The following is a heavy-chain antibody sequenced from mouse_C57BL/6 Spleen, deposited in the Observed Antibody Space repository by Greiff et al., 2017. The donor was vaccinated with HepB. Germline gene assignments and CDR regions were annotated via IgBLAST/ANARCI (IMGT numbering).Heavy chain of an antibody. Sequence: ESGPGLVKPSQSLSLTCSVPGYSITSGYYWNWIRQFPGNKLEWMGYISYDGSNNYNPSLKNRISITRDTSKNQFFLKLNSVTTEDTATYYCANHYYGSRAWFAYWGQGTLVTVSA. CDR1: GYSITSGYY. J-gene: IGHJ3*01. CDR2: ISYDGSN. D-gene: IGHD1-1*01. V-gene: IGHV3-6*01. CDR3: ANHYYGSRAWFAY.